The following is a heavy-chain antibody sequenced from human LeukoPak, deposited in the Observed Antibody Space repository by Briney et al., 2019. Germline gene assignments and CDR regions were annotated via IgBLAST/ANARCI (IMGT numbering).Heavy chain of an antibody. CDR2: IYYSGST. CDR3: ARRTMGFDY. J-gene: IGHJ4*02. V-gene: IGHV4-39*01. Sequence: TSETLSLTCTVSADSISSSSYYWGWIRQPPGKGLEWIGSIYYSGSTYYNPSLKSRVTISVDTSKNQFSLKVNSVTAADTAVYYCARRTMGFDYWGQGTLVTVSS. D-gene: IGHD3-3*01. CDR1: ADSISSSSYY.